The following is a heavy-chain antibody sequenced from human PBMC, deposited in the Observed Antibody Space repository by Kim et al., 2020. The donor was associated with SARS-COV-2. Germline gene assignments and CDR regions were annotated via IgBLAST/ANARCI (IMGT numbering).Heavy chain of an antibody. CDR1: GFTFSSYA. V-gene: IGHV3-30*04. CDR3: ARDSGSSWYAGNY. Sequence: GGSLRLSCAASGFTFSSYAMHWVRQAPGKGLEWVAVISYDGSNKYYADSVKGRFTISRENSKNTLHLQMNSLSAEDTAVYYCARDSGSSWYAGNYWGQGTLVTVSS. J-gene: IGHJ4*02. D-gene: IGHD6-13*01. CDR2: ISYDGSNK.